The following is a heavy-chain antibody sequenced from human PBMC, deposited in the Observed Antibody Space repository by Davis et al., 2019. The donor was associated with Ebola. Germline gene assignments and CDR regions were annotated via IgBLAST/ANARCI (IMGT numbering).Heavy chain of an antibody. CDR1: GASISNYQ. D-gene: IGHD3-9*01. CDR2: VYNIGSS. Sequence: MPSETLSLTCTVSGASISNYQWSWTRQPPGQGLEWIGYVYNIGSSNFNPSLRSRVTISVDTSKNQLSLELSSVTAADTAVYYCAREGDIFGEFDPWGQGTLVTVSS. V-gene: IGHV4-59*01. J-gene: IGHJ5*02. CDR3: AREGDIFGEFDP.